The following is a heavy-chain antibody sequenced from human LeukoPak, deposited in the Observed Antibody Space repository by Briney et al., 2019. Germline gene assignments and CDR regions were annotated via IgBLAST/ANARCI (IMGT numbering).Heavy chain of an antibody. CDR1: GYSFTSYW. D-gene: IGHD3-9*01. J-gene: IGHJ4*02. V-gene: IGHV5-51*01. CDR2: IYPGDSDT. CDR3: ARVPDILTGYYPFDY. Sequence: GESLKISCKGSGYSFTSYWIGWVRQMPGKGLEWMGIIYPGDSDTSYSPSFQGQVTISADKSISTAYLQWSSLKTSDTAMYYCARVPDILTGYYPFDYWGQGTLVTVSS.